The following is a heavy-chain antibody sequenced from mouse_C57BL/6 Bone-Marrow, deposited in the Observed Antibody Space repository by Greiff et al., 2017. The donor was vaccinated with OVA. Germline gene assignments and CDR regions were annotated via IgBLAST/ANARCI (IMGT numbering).Heavy chain of an antibody. CDR3: AREGGRLDY. CDR1: GFTFSSYA. J-gene: IGHJ2*01. Sequence: EVKLMESGGGLVKPGGSLKLSCAASGFTFSSYAMSWVRQTPEKRLEWVATISDGGSYTYYPDNVKGRFTISRDNAKNNLYLQMSHLKSEDTAMYYCAREGGRLDYWGQGTTLTVSS. CDR2: ISDGGSYT. V-gene: IGHV5-4*03. D-gene: IGHD3-3*01.